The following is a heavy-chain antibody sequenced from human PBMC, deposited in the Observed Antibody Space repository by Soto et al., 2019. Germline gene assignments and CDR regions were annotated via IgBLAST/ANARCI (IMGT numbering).Heavy chain of an antibody. Sequence: PGGSLRLSCTASGFTLSDFQMNWIRQAPGRGLEWISYISTRGSTIHYVDSVKGRFTISRDNAKNSLYLHLNSLRAEDTAVYYCARDRGKVWVDYSGQGTLVTVSS. V-gene: IGHV3-11*01. D-gene: IGHD3-16*01. CDR2: ISTRGSTI. J-gene: IGHJ4*02. CDR1: GFTLSDFQ. CDR3: ARDRGKVWVDY.